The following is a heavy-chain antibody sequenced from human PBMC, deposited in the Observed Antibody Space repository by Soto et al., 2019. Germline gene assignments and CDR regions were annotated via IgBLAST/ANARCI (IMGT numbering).Heavy chain of an antibody. J-gene: IGHJ4*02. CDR3: ARGDDVDDY. V-gene: IGHV4-59*08. D-gene: IGHD1-1*01. Sequence: SETLSLTCTVSGGSISSYYWSWIRQPPGKGLEWIGYIYYSGSTNYNPSLKSRVTISVDTSKNQFSLKLSSVTAADTAVYYCARGDDVDDYWGQGTLVTVSS. CDR2: IYYSGST. CDR1: GGSISSYY.